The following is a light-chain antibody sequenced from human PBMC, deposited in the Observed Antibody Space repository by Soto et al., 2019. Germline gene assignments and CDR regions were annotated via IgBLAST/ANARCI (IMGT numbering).Light chain of an antibody. CDR1: SSDVGTYNL. CDR3: CSYAGSSMFV. CDR2: EVA. V-gene: IGLV2-23*02. J-gene: IGLJ2*01. Sequence: QSALTQPASVSGSPGQSITISCTGSSSDVGTYNLVSWYQHHPGKAPKLMISEVAKRPSGVSNRFSGSKSGNTASLTISGLQAEDEADYYCCSYAGSSMFVFGGGTKLTVL.